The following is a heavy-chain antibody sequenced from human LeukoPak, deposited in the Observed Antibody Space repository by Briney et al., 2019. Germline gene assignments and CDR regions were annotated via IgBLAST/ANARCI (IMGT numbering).Heavy chain of an antibody. CDR2: ISYDGSNK. V-gene: IGHV3-30-3*01. CDR1: GFTFSSYA. Sequence: GGSLRLSCAASGFTFSSYAMHWVRQAPGKGLEWVAVISYDGSNKYYADSVKGRFTISRDNSKNTLYLQMNSLRAEDTAVYYCAKVGVAVAGTGIGYWGQGTLVTVSS. CDR3: AKVGVAVAGTGIGY. J-gene: IGHJ4*02. D-gene: IGHD6-19*01.